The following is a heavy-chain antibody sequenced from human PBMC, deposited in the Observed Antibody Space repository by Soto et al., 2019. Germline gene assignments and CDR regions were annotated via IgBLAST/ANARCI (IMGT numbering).Heavy chain of an antibody. V-gene: IGHV4-31*03. Sequence: QVQLQESGPGLVKPSQTLSLTCTVSGGSVISVNYYWSWIRQHPGKGLEWIGYIYYSGGTYYNPSLESRVTISIDTSTKQFSLKLSSVTAADTAVYYCARGGGKFDYWGQGTLVTVSS. CDR1: GGSVISVNYY. J-gene: IGHJ4*02. CDR2: IYYSGGT. D-gene: IGHD2-15*01. CDR3: ARGGGKFDY.